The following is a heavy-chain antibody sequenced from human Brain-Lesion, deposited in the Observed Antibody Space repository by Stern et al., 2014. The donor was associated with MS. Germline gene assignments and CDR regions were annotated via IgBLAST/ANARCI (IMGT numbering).Heavy chain of an antibody. CDR3: ARDXSSVKGNWFDP. CDR2: IWYDGSNK. CDR1: GFRFNLYG. D-gene: IGHD6-25*01. J-gene: IGHJ5*02. Sequence: VQLLESGGGVVQPGRSLTLSCAASGFRFNLYGMHWVRQAPGKGLEWVAMIWYDGSNKNYADSVKGRFTISRDNSENTLFLQMXXLXXEXTXVXYCARDXSSVKGNWFDPWGQGTLVTVSS. V-gene: IGHV3-33*01.